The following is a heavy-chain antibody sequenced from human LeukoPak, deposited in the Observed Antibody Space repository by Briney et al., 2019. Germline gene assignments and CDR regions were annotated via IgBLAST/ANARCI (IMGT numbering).Heavy chain of an antibody. CDR1: GFTFSSYA. V-gene: IGHV3-23*01. CDR2: ISGGGDST. CDR3: TRPTIAVAGTGWIDAFDI. Sequence: GGSLRLSCAASGFTFSSYAMSWVRQAPGKGLEWVSAISGGGDSTDYADSVKGRFTISRDDSKNTLYLQMHSLRAEDTAVYYCTRPTIAVAGTGWIDAFDIWGQGTMVTVSS. D-gene: IGHD6-19*01. J-gene: IGHJ3*02.